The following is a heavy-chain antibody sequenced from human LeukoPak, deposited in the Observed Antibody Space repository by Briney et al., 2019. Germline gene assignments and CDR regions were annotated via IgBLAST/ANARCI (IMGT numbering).Heavy chain of an antibody. D-gene: IGHD3-3*01. V-gene: IGHV3-30*18. J-gene: IGHJ6*02. CDR1: GFTFSSYG. CDR2: ISYDGSNQ. Sequence: GRSLRLSCAVSGFTFSSYGMHWVRQAPDKGLEWVAVISYDGSNQYYAVSVKGRFTISRHNSKNTLYLQMNSLRAEDTAVYYCAKDVLVWSGRYYYGMDVWGQGTTVTVSS. CDR3: AKDVLVWSGRYYYGMDV.